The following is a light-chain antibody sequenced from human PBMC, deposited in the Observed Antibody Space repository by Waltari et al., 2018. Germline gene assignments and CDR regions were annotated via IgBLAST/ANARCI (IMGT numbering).Light chain of an antibody. CDR3: QQSYNAPTWT. CDR2: AAS. V-gene: IGKV1-39*01. CDR1: QSISNY. J-gene: IGKJ1*01. Sequence: DIQMTQSPSSLSASVGDRVTITCRASQSISNYLNWYQQKPGKAPKLLIYAASSLQSGVPSRFSCSGSGTDFTLTISSLQPEDFATYYCQQSYNAPTWTFGQGTKVEI.